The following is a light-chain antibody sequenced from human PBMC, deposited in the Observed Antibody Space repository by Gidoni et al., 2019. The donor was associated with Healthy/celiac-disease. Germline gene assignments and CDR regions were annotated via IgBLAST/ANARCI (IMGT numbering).Light chain of an antibody. CDR1: QSVSN. Sequence: EIVMTQPPATLSVSPGERAALSCRASQSVSNLAWYQQKPGQAPRLLIYGASPRATGLPARFSGSGSGTEFTLTISSLQSEDFAVYYCQQYNNWPRTFGQGTKVEIK. J-gene: IGKJ1*01. CDR2: GAS. V-gene: IGKV3-15*01. CDR3: QQYNNWPRT.